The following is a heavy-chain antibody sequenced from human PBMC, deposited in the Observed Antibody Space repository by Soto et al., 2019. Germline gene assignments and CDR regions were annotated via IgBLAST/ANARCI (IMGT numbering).Heavy chain of an antibody. V-gene: IGHV4-34*01. CDR1: GGSFSGHY. D-gene: IGHD3-3*01. CDR2: INESGST. CDR3: ARYYDFWSGYLPYYYGMDV. Sequence: PSETLSLTCAVYGGSFSGHYWSWIRQPPGKGLEWIGEINESGSTKYTPSLKSRVTTSLDTSKNQFSLKLSSVTAADTAVYYCARYYDFWSGYLPYYYGMDVWGQGTTVTVSS. J-gene: IGHJ6*02.